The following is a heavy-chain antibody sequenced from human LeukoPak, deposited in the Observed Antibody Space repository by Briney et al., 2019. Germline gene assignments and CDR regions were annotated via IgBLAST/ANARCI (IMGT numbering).Heavy chain of an antibody. Sequence: GGSLRLSCAASGFTFSSYEMNWVRQAPGKGLEWVGFMRSKAYGGTTEYAASVKGRFIISRDDSKSIAYLQMNSLKTEDTAVYYCTSGYDSNYYYYMDVWGKGTTVTISS. V-gene: IGHV3-49*04. D-gene: IGHD5-12*01. CDR2: MRSKAYGGTT. CDR3: TSGYDSNYYYYMDV. CDR1: GFTFSSYE. J-gene: IGHJ6*03.